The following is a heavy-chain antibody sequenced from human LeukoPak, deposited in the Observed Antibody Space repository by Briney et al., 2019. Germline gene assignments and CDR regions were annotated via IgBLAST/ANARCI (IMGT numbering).Heavy chain of an antibody. J-gene: IGHJ4*02. CDR2: IWYDGSNK. V-gene: IGHV3-33*01. CDR1: GFTFSSYG. CDR3: ASALSARQTNQFDY. Sequence: GRSLRLSCAASGFTFSSYGMHWVRQAPGKGLEWVAVIWYDGSNKYYADSVKGRFTISRDNSKNTLYLQMNSLRAEDTAVYCCASALSARQTNQFDYWGQGTLVTVSS. D-gene: IGHD6-6*01.